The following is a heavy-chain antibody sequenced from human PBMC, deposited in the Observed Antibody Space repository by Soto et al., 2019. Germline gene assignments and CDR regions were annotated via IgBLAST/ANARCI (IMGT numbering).Heavy chain of an antibody. CDR3: ARDPSGALPGFDY. D-gene: IGHD3-3*01. V-gene: IGHV3-21*02. J-gene: IGHJ4*02. Sequence: EVQLVASGGGLVKPGGSLRLSCAASGFTFSSYLMNWVRQAPGKGLEWVSAISGSSSYIYYTDSVRGRFTISRDNAKNSVYLQMNSLRVEDTAVYYCARDPSGALPGFDYWGQGILVTVSS. CDR2: ISGSSSYI. CDR1: GFTFSSYL.